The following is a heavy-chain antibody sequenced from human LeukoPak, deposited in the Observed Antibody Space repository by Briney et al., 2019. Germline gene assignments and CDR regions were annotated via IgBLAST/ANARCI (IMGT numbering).Heavy chain of an antibody. D-gene: IGHD3-3*01. V-gene: IGHV1-8*03. J-gene: IGHJ6*03. CDR3: ARSMDFWSGLAGTYYYYYMDV. CDR1: GYTFTSLD. CDR2: MNPNSGNT. Sequence: ASVKVSCKASGYTFTSLDISWVRQANGQGLEWVGWMNPNSGNTGYAQKFQGRVTITRNTSISTAYMELSSLRSEDTAVYYCARSMDFWSGLAGTYYYYYMDVWGKGTTVTVSS.